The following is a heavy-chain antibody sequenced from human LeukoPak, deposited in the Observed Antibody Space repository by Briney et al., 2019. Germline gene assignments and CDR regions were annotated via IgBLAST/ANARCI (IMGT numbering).Heavy chain of an antibody. V-gene: IGHV5-10-1*01. Sequence: GESLKISGKGFGSSFASYWINWVRQMPGRGWEWVQRFDTSDSYTNYSPSFHGHVTISADKSSSTAYLQWRSLKVSDTAMYYCAKRGATLGEFDPWGQGTLVTVSS. J-gene: IGHJ5*02. CDR2: FDTSDSYT. CDR3: AKRGATLGEFDP. CDR1: GSSFASYW. D-gene: IGHD5-24*01.